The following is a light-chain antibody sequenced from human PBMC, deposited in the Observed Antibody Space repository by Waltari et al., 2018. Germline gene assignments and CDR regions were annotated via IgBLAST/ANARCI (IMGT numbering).Light chain of an antibody. CDR3: QAWDSSNVV. Sequence: SYELTQPPSVSVSPGQTASITCSGDKLGYKYACWYQQKPGQSPVVVIYQDSKRPSGIPERFSGSNSGNTATLTISGTQAMDEADYYCQAWDSSNVVFGGGTKLTVL. J-gene: IGLJ2*01. V-gene: IGLV3-1*01. CDR1: KLGYKY. CDR2: QDS.